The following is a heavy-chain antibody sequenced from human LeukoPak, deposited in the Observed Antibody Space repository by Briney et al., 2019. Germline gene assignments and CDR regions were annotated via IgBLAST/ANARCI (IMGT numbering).Heavy chain of an antibody. CDR1: GFNFDDYD. CDR2: ISWNSGSI. D-gene: IGHD3-22*01. CDR3: AKGSGYSDSSGYYSYFDP. Sequence: GGSLRLSCATSGFNFDDYDMHWVRQAPGKGLEWVSGISWNSGSIGYADSVKGRFTISRDSAKNSLYLQMNSLRAEDTALYYCAKGSGYSDSSGYYSYFDPWGQGTLVTVSS. J-gene: IGHJ5*02. V-gene: IGHV3-9*01.